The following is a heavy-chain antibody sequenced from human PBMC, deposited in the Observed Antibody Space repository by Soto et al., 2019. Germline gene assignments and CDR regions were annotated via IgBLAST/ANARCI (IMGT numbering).Heavy chain of an antibody. CDR1: GYSFSTYD. Sequence: ASVKVSCKASGYSFSTYDISWLRQAPGQGPEWMGRISPKNGNTNYAQNFQDRVTMTADTSSSTAYMELRGLRSDDTAKYYCAISDDSGFDPWGQGTLVTVSS. J-gene: IGHJ5*02. CDR2: ISPKNGNT. CDR3: AISDDSGFDP. V-gene: IGHV1-18*04. D-gene: IGHD3-3*01.